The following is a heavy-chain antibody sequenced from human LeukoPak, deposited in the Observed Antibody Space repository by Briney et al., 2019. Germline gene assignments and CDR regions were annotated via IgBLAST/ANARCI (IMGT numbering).Heavy chain of an antibody. V-gene: IGHV3-30*18. Sequence: GGSLRLSCAASGFTFSSYGMHWVRQAPGKGLEWVAVISYDGSNKYYADSVKGRFTISRDNSKNTLYLQMNSLRAEDTAVYYCAKGLITFGGVIGYYFDYWGQGTLVTVSS. CDR1: GFTFSSYG. D-gene: IGHD3-16*02. CDR3: AKGLITFGGVIGYYFDY. J-gene: IGHJ4*02. CDR2: ISYDGSNK.